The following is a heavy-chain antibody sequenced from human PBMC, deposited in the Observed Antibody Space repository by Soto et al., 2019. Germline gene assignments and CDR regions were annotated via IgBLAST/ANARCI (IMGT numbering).Heavy chain of an antibody. J-gene: IGHJ4*02. CDR3: VKDMVAAAYVETSPCDS. D-gene: IGHD6-25*01. CDR1: GFTFSSYA. V-gene: IGHV3-23*01. CDR2: IDGSGGDT. Sequence: EVQLLESGGGLVQPGGSLRLSCAASGFTFSSYAMGWVRQAPGTGLEWVSVIDGSGGDTSFADSVKGRFTISRDNSNSTMQLQVSSLGGEDTAGFYSVKDMVAAAYVETSPCDSWGQGTLVTVAS.